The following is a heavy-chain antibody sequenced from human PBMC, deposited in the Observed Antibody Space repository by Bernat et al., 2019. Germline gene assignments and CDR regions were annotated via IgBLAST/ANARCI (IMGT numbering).Heavy chain of an antibody. CDR3: VKVSAFWGYEDYFDN. J-gene: IGHJ4*02. CDR1: GFTFNSYA. CDR2: ISGSGTTT. V-gene: IGHV3-23*01. Sequence: EVQVLESGGGLVQPGGSLRLSCAASGFTFNSYAMNWVLQAPGKGLEWVSGISGSGTTTFYADSVKGRFTISRDNSKNSVFLKMNSLRAEDTAVYYCVKVSAFWGYEDYFDNWGQGTLVTVSS. D-gene: IGHD3-16*01.